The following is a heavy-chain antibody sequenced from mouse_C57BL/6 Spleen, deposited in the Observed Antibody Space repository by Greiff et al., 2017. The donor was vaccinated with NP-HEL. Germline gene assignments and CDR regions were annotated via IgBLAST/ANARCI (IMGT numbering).Heavy chain of an antibody. Sequence: VQLQQSGAELARPGASVKLSCKASGYTFTSYGISWVKQRTGQGLEWIGEIYPRSGHTYYNEKFKGKATLTADKSYSTAYMELRSLTSEDSAVYCCAISGGYGSSRYFDVWGTGTTVTVSS. CDR3: AISGGYGSSRYFDV. CDR1: GYTFTSYG. V-gene: IGHV1-81*01. J-gene: IGHJ1*03. CDR2: IYPRSGHT. D-gene: IGHD1-1*01.